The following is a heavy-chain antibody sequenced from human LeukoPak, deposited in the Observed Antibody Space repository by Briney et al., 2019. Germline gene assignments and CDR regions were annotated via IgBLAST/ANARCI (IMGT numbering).Heavy chain of an antibody. J-gene: IGHJ4*02. V-gene: IGHV4-4*07. D-gene: IGHD4-17*01. CDR1: GGSISSYY. CDR3: ARDGINGDYGFGFYFDY. Sequence: SETLFLTCTVSGGSISSYYWSWIRQPAGKGLEWIGRIYTSGSTNYNPSLKSRVTMSVDTSKNQFSLKLSSVTAADTAVYYCARDGINGDYGFGFYFDYWGQGTLVTVSS. CDR2: IYTSGST.